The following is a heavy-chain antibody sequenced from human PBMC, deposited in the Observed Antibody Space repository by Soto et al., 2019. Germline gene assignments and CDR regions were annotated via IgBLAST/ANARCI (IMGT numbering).Heavy chain of an antibody. J-gene: IGHJ6*02. V-gene: IGHV1-46*01. Sequence: GASVKVSCKASGYTFTSYYMHWVRQAPGQGLEWMGIINPSGGSTSYAQKFQGRVTMTRDTSTSTVYMELSSLRSEDTAVYYCARDADVLLWFGELLHQALDVWGQGTTVTVS. D-gene: IGHD3-10*01. CDR3: ARDADVLLWFGELLHQALDV. CDR2: INPSGGST. CDR1: GYTFTSYY.